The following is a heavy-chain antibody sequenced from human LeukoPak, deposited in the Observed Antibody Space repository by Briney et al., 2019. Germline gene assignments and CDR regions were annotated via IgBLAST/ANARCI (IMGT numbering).Heavy chain of an antibody. D-gene: IGHD3-22*01. CDR2: IYTNGST. J-gene: IGHJ4*02. CDR3: ARDQGWYYDSSWVFDY. Sequence: PSQTLSLTCTVSGGSISSGSYYWSWIRQPAGKGLEWIGRIYTNGSTNYNPSLRSRVTISVDTSKNQFSLKLSSVTAADTAVYYCARDQGWYYDSSWVFDYWGQGTLVTVSS. V-gene: IGHV4-61*02. CDR1: GGSISSGSYY.